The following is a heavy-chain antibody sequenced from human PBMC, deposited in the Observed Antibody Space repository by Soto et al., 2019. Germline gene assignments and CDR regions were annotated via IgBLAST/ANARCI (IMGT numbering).Heavy chain of an antibody. CDR2: INPIDGSI. Sequence: ASVKVSCKTSGYNFISSHIHWVRQTPAQGLEWMGIINPIDGSISYAQKFRGRVTVTRDTPTSSVYMELRGLTPADTAVYFCARDLFGSWTIDYWGPGTLVTVSS. J-gene: IGHJ4*02. V-gene: IGHV1-46*01. CDR1: GYNFISSH. CDR3: ARDLFGSWTIDY. D-gene: IGHD6-13*01.